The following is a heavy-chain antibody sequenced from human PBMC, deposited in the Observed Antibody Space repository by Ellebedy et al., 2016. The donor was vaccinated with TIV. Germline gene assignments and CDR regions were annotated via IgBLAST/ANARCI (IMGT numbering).Heavy chain of an antibody. CDR3: IFKGMSARLY. CDR2: IYTGGST. D-gene: IGHD6-6*01. CDR1: GFVVNTNY. V-gene: IGHV3-53*01. J-gene: IGHJ1*01. Sequence: PGGSLRLSCAASGFVVNTNYMIWVRQAPGKGLEWVSVIYTGGSTNYADSVKCRFTVSRDNSKNTLFLQVNSLRAEDTAVYYCIFKGMSARLYWGQGTLVTVSS.